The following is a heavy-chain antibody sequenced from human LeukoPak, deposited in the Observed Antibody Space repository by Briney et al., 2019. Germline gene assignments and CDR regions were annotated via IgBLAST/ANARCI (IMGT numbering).Heavy chain of an antibody. V-gene: IGHV3-21*01. CDR1: GFTFSSYR. Sequence: GGSLRLSCVASGFTFSSYRVNWVRQAPGKGLEWVSCISSTSNYMYYADSVKGRFTISRDNAKSSLYLQMNGLRAEDTAVYYCARDSRQQLFDYWGQGTLVTVSS. CDR3: ARDSRQQLFDY. CDR2: ISSTSNYM. J-gene: IGHJ4*02. D-gene: IGHD4-11*01.